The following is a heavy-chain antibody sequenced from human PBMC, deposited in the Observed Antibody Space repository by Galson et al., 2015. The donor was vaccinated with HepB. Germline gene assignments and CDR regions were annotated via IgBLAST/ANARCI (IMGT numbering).Heavy chain of an antibody. CDR3: ARERHRSTYTPNWFDP. CDR2: INGDASST. J-gene: IGHJ5*02. V-gene: IGHV3-74*01. Sequence: SLRLSCAASGFTFSSNWMHWVRQAPGKGLEWVSRINGDASSTIYADSVQGRFTISRDNARNTLYLQLSSLSAEDTAVYYCARERHRSTYTPNWFDPWGQGTLVTVSS. D-gene: IGHD2-2*01. CDR1: GFTFSSNW.